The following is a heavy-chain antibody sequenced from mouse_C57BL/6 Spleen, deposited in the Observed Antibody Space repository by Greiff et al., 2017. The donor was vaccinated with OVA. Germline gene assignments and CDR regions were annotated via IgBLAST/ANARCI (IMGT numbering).Heavy chain of an antibody. CDR1: GYTFTDYN. Sequence: EVQLQESGPELVKPGASVKIPCTASGYTFTDYNMDWVKQSHGKSLEWIGDINPNNGGTIYNQKFKGKATLTVDKSSSTAYMELRSLTSEDTAVDYCATRCSSYMGFPMDYWGQGTTVTVSS. D-gene: IGHD1-1*01. CDR2: INPNNGGT. V-gene: IGHV1-18*01. CDR3: ATRCSSYMGFPMDY. J-gene: IGHJ4*01.